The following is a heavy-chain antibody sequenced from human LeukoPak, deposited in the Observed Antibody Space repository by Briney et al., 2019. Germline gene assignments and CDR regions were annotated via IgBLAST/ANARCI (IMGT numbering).Heavy chain of an antibody. V-gene: IGHV1-18*01. CDR2: ISAYNGNT. J-gene: IGHJ3*02. CDR1: GYTFTSYG. D-gene: IGHD2-8*01. Sequence: VASVKVSCKASGYTFTSYGISWVRQAPGQGLEWMGWISAYNGNTNYAQKLQGRVTMTTDTSTSTAYMELRSLRSDDTAVYYCARVYPYPVLDSDAFDIWGQGTMVTVSS. CDR3: ARVYPYPVLDSDAFDI.